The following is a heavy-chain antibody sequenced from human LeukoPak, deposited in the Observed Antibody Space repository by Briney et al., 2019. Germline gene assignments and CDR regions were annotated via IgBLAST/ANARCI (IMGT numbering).Heavy chain of an antibody. D-gene: IGHD4-17*01. CDR2: INPNSGGT. J-gene: IGHJ4*02. CDR3: ARGNDYGDYFDY. Sequence: ASVKVSCKASGYTFTGYYMHWVRQAPGQGLEGMGWINPNSGGTNYAQKFQGRVTMTRDTSISTAYMELSRLRSDDTAVYYCARGNDYGDYFDYWGQGTLVTVSS. CDR1: GYTFTGYY. V-gene: IGHV1-2*02.